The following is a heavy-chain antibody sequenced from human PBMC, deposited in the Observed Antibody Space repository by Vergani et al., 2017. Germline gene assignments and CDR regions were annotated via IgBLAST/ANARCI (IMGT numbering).Heavy chain of an antibody. J-gene: IGHJ5*02. D-gene: IGHD3-22*01. CDR2: IYYSGST. V-gene: IGHV4-30-4*08. Sequence: QVQLQESGPGLVKPSQTLSLTCTVSGGSISSGDYYWSWIRQPPGKGLEWIGYIYYSGSTYYNPSLKSRVTISVDTSKNQFSLKLSSVTAADTAVYYCARKSKNYYDSSGYYTGWFDPWGQGTLVTVSS. CDR3: ARKSKNYYDSSGYYTGWFDP. CDR1: GGSISSGDYY.